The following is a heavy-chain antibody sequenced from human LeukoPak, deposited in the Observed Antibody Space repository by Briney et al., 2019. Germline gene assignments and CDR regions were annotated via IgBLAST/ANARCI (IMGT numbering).Heavy chain of an antibody. CDR1: GGSISSYY. Sequence: SETLSLTCTVSGGSISSYYWSWLRQPPGKGLEWIGYIYYSGSTNYNPSLKSRVTISVDTSKNQFSLKLSSVTAADTAVYYCAAVVVSGTPYFDYWGQGTLVTVSS. V-gene: IGHV4-59*01. D-gene: IGHD2-21*02. CDR3: AAVVVSGTPYFDY. CDR2: IYYSGST. J-gene: IGHJ4*02.